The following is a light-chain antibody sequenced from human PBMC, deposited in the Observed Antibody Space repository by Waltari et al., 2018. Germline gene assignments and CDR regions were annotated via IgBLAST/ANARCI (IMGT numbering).Light chain of an antibody. J-gene: IGLJ3*02. V-gene: IGLV1-47*01. CDR1: SPNIGSYF. Sequence: QSVLTQPPSASGTPGQRVTISCSGSSPNIGSYFVSWYQQLPGTSPKLLIYRNNPRPSGFPDRFSGSTSGTSASLAISGLRSEDEADYYCVVWDDSLSGRVFGGGTKLTVL. CDR3: VVWDDSLSGRV. CDR2: RNN.